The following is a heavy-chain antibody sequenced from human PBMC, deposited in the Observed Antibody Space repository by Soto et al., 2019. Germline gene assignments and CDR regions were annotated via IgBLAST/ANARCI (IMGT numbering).Heavy chain of an antibody. D-gene: IGHD2-15*01. CDR1: GGTFSSYT. V-gene: IGHV1-8*02. CDR3: ARGAPTRYCSGGSCYYWFDP. Sequence: GASVKVSCKASGGTFSSYTINWVRQATGQGLEWMGWMNPNSGNTGYAQKFQGRVTMTRNTSISTAYMELSSLRSEDTAVYYCARGAPTRYCSGGSCYYWFDPWGQGTLVTVSS. J-gene: IGHJ5*02. CDR2: MNPNSGNT.